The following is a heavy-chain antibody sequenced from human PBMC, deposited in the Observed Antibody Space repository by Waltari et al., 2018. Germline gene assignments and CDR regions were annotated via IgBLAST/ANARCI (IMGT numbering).Heavy chain of an antibody. V-gene: IGHV3-23*04. CDR1: GFTFSRYP. Sequence: EVQLVESGGGLVQPGGSLRLSCSASGFTFSRYPMSWVRQAPGKGLEGVSSISGSGGSTYYADSVKGRFTISRDNSKNTLYLQMNSLRAEDTAVYYCAKLEVKLDYYGMDVWGQGTTVTVSS. CDR3: AKLEVKLDYYGMDV. D-gene: IGHD2-21*01. CDR2: ISGSGGST. J-gene: IGHJ6*02.